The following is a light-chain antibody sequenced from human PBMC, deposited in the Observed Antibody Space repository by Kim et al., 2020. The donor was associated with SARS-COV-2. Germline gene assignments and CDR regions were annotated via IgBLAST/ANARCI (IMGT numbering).Light chain of an antibody. CDR3: QQNYNTPFA. J-gene: IGKJ4*01. V-gene: IGKV1-39*01. CDR1: QSISSY. Sequence: DIQMTQSPSSLSASVGDRVTITCRASQSISSYLNWYQQKPGKAPKLLIYAASSLQSGVPSRFSGSGSGTDFTLTISSLQPEDFAAYYCQQNYNTPFAFGEGTKVDIK. CDR2: AAS.